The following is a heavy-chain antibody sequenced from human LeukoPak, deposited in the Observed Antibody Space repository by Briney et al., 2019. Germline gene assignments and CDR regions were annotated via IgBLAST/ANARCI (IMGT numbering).Heavy chain of an antibody. J-gene: IGHJ6*03. Sequence: SVTVSCKASGGTFSSYAISWVRQAPGQGLEWMGRIIPIFGTANYAQKFQGRVTITADKSTSTAYMELSSLRSEDTAVYHCARILNYCSSTSCFFCYYYMGVWGKGTTVTVSS. CDR3: ARILNYCSSTSCFFCYYYMGV. CDR2: IIPIFGTA. CDR1: GGTFSSYA. V-gene: IGHV1-69*06. D-gene: IGHD2-2*01.